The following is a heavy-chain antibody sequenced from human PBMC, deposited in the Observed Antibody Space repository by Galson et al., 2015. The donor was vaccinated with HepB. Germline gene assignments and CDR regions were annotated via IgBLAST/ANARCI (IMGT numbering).Heavy chain of an antibody. Sequence: SLRLSCAASGFTFSSYGMHWVRQAPGKGLEWVAVIWYDGSNKYYADSVKGRYTISRDNSKNTLYLQMNSLRAEDTAVYYCARVGERSIAAAALGVYFDYWGQGTLDTVSS. CDR2: IWYDGSNK. J-gene: IGHJ4*02. CDR3: ARVGERSIAAAALGVYFDY. CDR1: GFTFSSYG. D-gene: IGHD6-13*01. V-gene: IGHV3-33*01.